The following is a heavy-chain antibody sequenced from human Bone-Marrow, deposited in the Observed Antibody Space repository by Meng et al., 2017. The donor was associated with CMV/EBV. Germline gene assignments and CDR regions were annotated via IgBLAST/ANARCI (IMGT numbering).Heavy chain of an antibody. CDR2: INPGDSDT. CDR3: TVRWRFGNMRYFDY. CDR1: GYSFANCW. J-gene: IGHJ4*02. Sequence: GESLKISCKYSGYSFANCWVGWVRQLPGKGLEWMGIINPGDSDTQYSRSFQGQVTISADMSINTAYLQWASLKASDTAVYYCTVRWRFGNMRYFDYWGQGALATVSS. V-gene: IGHV5-51*01. D-gene: IGHD3-3*01.